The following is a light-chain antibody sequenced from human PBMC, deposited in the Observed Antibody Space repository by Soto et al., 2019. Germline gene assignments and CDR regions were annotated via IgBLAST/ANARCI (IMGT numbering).Light chain of an antibody. CDR3: QQYNSYSGT. V-gene: IGKV1-5*01. Sequence: DIQMTQSPSTLSASVGDRVTITRRASQSISNWLAWYQQKPGKAPRLLIYDASSLQIGVPSRFGGSGSGTEFTLSISSLQPDDFGTYYCQQYNSYSGTFGQGTKVEIK. J-gene: IGKJ1*01. CDR1: QSISNW. CDR2: DAS.